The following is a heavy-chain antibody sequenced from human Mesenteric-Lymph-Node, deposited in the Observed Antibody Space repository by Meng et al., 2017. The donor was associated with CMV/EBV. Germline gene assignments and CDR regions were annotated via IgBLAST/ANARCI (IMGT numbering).Heavy chain of an antibody. D-gene: IGHD3-10*01. J-gene: IGHJ4*02. V-gene: IGHV3-74*01. CDR3: ARGYYGSGTGEYFDY. CDR2: INSDGSST. CDR1: GFTFSSYW. Sequence: GGSLRLSCAASGFTFSSYWMHWVRQVPGKGLVWVSRINSDGSSTSYADSVKGRFTISRDNAKNTLYLQMNSLRAEDTAVYYCARGYYGSGTGEYFDYWGQGTLVTVSS.